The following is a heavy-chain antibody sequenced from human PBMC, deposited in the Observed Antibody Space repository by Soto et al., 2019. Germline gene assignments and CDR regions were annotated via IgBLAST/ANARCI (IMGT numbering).Heavy chain of an antibody. CDR1: GYTFTGYY. V-gene: IGHV1-2*02. D-gene: IGHD2-2*01. CDR3: ARGAVVPAAMGTYYYYYGMDV. J-gene: IGHJ6*02. CDR2: INPNSGGT. Sequence: ASVKVSCKASGYTFTGYYMHWLRQSPGQGLEWMGWINPNSGGTNYAQKFQGRVTMTRDTSISTAYMELSRLRSDDTAVYYCARGAVVPAAMGTYYYYYGMDVWGQGTTVTVSS.